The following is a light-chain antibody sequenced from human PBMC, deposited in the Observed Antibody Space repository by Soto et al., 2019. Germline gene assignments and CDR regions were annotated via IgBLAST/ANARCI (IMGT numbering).Light chain of an antibody. Sequence: QSVLTQPASVSGSPGQSITISCTGSSSDVGGYKYVSWYQQYPGKAHKLMIYEVSNRPSGVSNRFSGSKSGNTASLTISGLQAEDEADYYCSSYTSSRTAVFGGGTKVTVL. V-gene: IGLV2-14*01. CDR3: SSYTSSRTAV. J-gene: IGLJ2*01. CDR1: SSDVGGYKY. CDR2: EVS.